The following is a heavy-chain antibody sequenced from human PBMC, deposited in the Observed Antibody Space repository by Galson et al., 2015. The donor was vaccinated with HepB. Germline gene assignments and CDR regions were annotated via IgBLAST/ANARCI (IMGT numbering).Heavy chain of an antibody. V-gene: IGHV3-9*01. Sequence: SLRLSCAGSGFTFDDYAMYWVRQVPGKGLEWVSSISWSGVDVAYGDAVKGRFTISRDNPRNSLYLQMNSLTVEDTAFYLCARSTRPSQDHYYYFYGLDVWGQGTTVSVSS. CDR2: ISWSGVDV. CDR1: GFTFDDYA. D-gene: IGHD5/OR15-5a*01. J-gene: IGHJ6*02. CDR3: ARSTRPSQDHYYYFYGLDV.